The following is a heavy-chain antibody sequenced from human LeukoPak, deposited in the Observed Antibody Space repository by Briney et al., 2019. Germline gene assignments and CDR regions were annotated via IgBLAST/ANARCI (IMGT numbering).Heavy chain of an antibody. Sequence: EASVKVSCKASGYTFTSYDINWVRQATGQGLEWTGWMNPNSGNTGYAQKFQGRVTMTRNTSISTAYMELSSLRSEDTAVYYCARDPLWFGTKFDYWGQGTLVTVSS. D-gene: IGHD3-10*01. V-gene: IGHV1-8*01. J-gene: IGHJ4*02. CDR2: MNPNSGNT. CDR1: GYTFTSYD. CDR3: ARDPLWFGTKFDY.